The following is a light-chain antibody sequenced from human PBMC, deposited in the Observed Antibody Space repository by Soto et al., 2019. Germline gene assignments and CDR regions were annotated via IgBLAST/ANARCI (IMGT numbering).Light chain of an antibody. CDR2: DAS. CDR1: QSVSSY. Sequence: EIVLTQSPATLSLSPGERATLSCRASQSVSSYLAWYQQRPGQAPRLLIYDASKRATGIPAKFSGSGSGTDFTLTISTLAPEDFAVYYCQQRSNWPPTFGGGTKVEIK. V-gene: IGKV3-11*01. J-gene: IGKJ4*01. CDR3: QQRSNWPPT.